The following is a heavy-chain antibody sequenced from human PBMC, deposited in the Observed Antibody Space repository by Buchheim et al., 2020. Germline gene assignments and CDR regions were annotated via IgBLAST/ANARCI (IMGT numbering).Heavy chain of an antibody. D-gene: IGHD5-24*01. Sequence: QVQLQESGPGLVKPSETLSLTCTVSGGSISSYYWSWIRQPPGKGLEWIGYIYYSGSTNYNPSLKSRVTISVDTSKNQFSLKLSSVTAADTAVYYCARDPDGYNMGDYWGQGTL. CDR2: IYYSGST. CDR1: GGSISSYY. CDR3: ARDPDGYNMGDY. J-gene: IGHJ4*02. V-gene: IGHV4-59*01.